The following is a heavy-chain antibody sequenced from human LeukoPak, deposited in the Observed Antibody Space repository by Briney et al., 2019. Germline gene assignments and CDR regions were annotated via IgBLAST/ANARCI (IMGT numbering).Heavy chain of an antibody. Sequence: SETLSLTCTVSGGSISSSSYYWGWIRQPPGKGLEWIGSIYYSGSTYYNPSLKSRVTISVDTSKNQFSLKLSSVTAADTAVYYCARDPWDSSGWYVDYWGQGTLVTVSS. CDR2: IYYSGST. CDR1: GGSISSSSYY. D-gene: IGHD6-19*01. CDR3: ARDPWDSSGWYVDY. V-gene: IGHV4-39*07. J-gene: IGHJ4*02.